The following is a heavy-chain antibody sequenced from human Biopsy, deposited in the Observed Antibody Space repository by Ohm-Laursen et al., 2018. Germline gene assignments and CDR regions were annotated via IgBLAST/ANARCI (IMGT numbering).Heavy chain of an antibody. CDR3: ARGMRSSGWPYFDA. CDR2: IYDRGST. J-gene: IGHJ4*02. Sequence: TLSLTCTVSGDSVRSGSFYWTWLRPPPGQGLEYIGYIYDRGSTANYNPSLESRVTMSVDMPKNQFSLKLSSVTAADTAIYYCARGMRSSGWPYFDAWGQGTLVTVSS. CDR1: GDSVRSGSFY. V-gene: IGHV4-61*01. D-gene: IGHD6-19*01.